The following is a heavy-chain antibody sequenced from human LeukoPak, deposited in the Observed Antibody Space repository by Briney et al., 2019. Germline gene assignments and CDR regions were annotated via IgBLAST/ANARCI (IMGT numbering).Heavy chain of an antibody. CDR1: GFTFDDYA. CDR2: ISWNSGSI. V-gene: IGHV3-9*01. Sequence: PGGSLRLSCAASGFTFDDYAMHWVRHAPGKGLEWVSGISWNSGSIGYADSVKGRFTISRDNSKNTLYLQMNSLRAEDTAVYYCAKDRDSYGSFDYWGQGTLVTVSS. CDR3: AKDRDSYGSFDY. D-gene: IGHD5-18*01. J-gene: IGHJ4*02.